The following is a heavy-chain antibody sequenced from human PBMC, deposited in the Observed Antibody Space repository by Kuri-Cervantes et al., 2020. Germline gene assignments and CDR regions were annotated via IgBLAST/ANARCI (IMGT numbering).Heavy chain of an antibody. D-gene: IGHD6-13*01. CDR2: ISYDGSNK. CDR3: ARAVIAAAGTRDWFDP. CDR1: GFMFSDYF. Sequence: GGSLRLSCAASGFMFSDYFMSRIRQAPGRGLEWVAVISYDGSNKYYADSVKGRFTISRDNSKNTLYLQMNSLRAEDTAVYYCARAVIAAAGTRDWFDPWGQGTLVTVSS. J-gene: IGHJ5*02. V-gene: IGHV3-30-3*01.